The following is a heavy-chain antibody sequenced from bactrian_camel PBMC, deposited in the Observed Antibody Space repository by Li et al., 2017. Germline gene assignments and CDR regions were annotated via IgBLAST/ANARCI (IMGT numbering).Heavy chain of an antibody. J-gene: IGHJ4*01. CDR1: GFTFSSID. Sequence: HVQLVESGGGLVQPGGSLRLSCAASGFTFSSIDMTWVRQSPGKGLEWVSTVYSDGSGTEYADSVKGRFTISRDNAKNMVYLQMNSLESGDTAMYYCANFIAEASYDVYWGQGTQVTVS. D-gene: IGHD4*01. V-gene: IGHV3S6*01. CDR2: VYSDGSGT. CDR3: ANFIAEASYDVY.